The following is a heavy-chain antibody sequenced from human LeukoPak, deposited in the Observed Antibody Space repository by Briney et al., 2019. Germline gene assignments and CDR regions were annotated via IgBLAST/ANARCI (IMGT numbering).Heavy chain of an antibody. CDR2: IHHTGST. CDR1: AYSISSGYS. J-gene: IGHJ4*02. D-gene: IGHD2-21*02. V-gene: IGHV4-4*02. CDR3: ARNGDCSADS. Sequence: PSQTLSLTCALAAYSISSGYSWSGVRQPPGKGLEWIGEIHHTGSTNYNPSLKSRVTISVDKSKNQFSLKLTSVTAADTAVYYCARNGDCSADSWGQGTLLTVSS.